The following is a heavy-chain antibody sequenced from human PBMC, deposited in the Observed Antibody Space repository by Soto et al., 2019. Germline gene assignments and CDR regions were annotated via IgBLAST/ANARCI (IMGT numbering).Heavy chain of an antibody. CDR1: GYTFTSYG. CDR3: ASQGMNYDILTGYYIGGRWFDP. J-gene: IGHJ5*02. Sequence: ASVKVSCKASGYTFTSYGISWVRQAPGQGLEWMGWISAYNGNTNYAQKLQGRVSMTTDTSTSTAYMELRSLRSDDTAVDYCASQGMNYDILTGYYIGGRWFDPWGQGTLVTVSS. D-gene: IGHD3-9*01. CDR2: ISAYNGNT. V-gene: IGHV1-18*01.